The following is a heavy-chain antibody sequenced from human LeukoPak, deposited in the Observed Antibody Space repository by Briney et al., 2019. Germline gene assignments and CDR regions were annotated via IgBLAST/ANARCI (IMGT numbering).Heavy chain of an antibody. CDR3: AQMINTAITY. CDR2: IYWNDDK. V-gene: IGHV2-5*01. J-gene: IGHJ4*02. Sequence: SGPTLVNPTQTLTLTCTFSGFSLTTGEGGVGWIRQPPGKALEWLALIYWNDDKRYSPSLKSRLTITKDTSKNQVVLTMTDMDPVDTATYYCAQMINTAITYWGQGTLVTVSS. D-gene: IGHD5-18*01. CDR1: GFSLTTGEGG.